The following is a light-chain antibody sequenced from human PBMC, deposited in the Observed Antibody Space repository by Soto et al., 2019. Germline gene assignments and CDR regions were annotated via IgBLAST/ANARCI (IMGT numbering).Light chain of an antibody. CDR3: QKYNAAPWT. CDR1: QAIGNY. CDR2: AAS. Sequence: GDRVTIACRASQAIGNYLAWYQQKPGKVPKLLIYAASTSQSGVSSRFSGSGSGTDFTLTITSLQPEDVATYYCQKYNAAPWTFGQGTKVDIK. V-gene: IGKV1-27*01. J-gene: IGKJ1*01.